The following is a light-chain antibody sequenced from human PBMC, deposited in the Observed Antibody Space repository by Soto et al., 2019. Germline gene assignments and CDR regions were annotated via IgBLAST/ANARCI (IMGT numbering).Light chain of an antibody. V-gene: IGKV3-20*01. CDR2: GTS. J-gene: IGKJ3*01. Sequence: EIVLTESPATLSLSPGERATLSCRASQSVRTYLAWYQQKPGQAPRLLIYGTSGRATGIPDRFSGNGSRTDFTLTISRLDPEDFGVYYCQQYGDSVFTFGPGTKVDIK. CDR3: QQYGDSVFT. CDR1: QSVRTY.